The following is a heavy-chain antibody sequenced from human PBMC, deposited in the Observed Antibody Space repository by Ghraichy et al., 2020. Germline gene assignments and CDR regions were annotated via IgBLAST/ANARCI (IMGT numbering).Heavy chain of an antibody. CDR3: ARLAYYDFWSGYRDGGY. J-gene: IGHJ4*02. CDR1: GGSISSSSYY. V-gene: IGHV4-39*01. D-gene: IGHD3-3*01. CDR2: IYYSGST. Sequence: SQTLSLTCTVSGGSISSSSYYWGWIRQPPGKGLEWIGSIYYSGSTYYNPSLKSRVTISVDTSKNQFSLKLSSVTAADTAVYYCARLAYYDFWSGYRDGGYWGQGTLVTVSS.